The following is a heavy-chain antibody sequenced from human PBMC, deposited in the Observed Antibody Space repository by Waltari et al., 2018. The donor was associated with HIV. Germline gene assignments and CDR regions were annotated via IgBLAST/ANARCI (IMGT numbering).Heavy chain of an antibody. D-gene: IGHD1-26*01. CDR2: TSYSEGT. CDR3: ARRRAQGDFDY. J-gene: IGHJ4*02. Sequence: QVQLQESGPGLVKPSETLSLICAVSGYSLSRGYNWGWIRQPPGGGLEWIGSTSYSEGTYYNPSLRSRVTISLDTSKNQFSLNLNSVTAADSAVYFCARRRAQGDFDYWGQGTLVTVSS. CDR1: GYSLSRGYN. V-gene: IGHV4-38-2*01.